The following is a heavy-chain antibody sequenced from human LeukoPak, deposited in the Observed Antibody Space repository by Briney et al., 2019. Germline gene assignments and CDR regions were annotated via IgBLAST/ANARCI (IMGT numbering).Heavy chain of an antibody. CDR1: GLTVSTNY. CDR3: ERYDYGRWGFDY. CDR2: IYSGRTT. V-gene: IGHV3-66*01. D-gene: IGHD5-12*01. Sequence: PGGSLRLSCAASGLTVSTNYMTWVRQAPGKGLEWVSVIYSGRTTYYADSVKGRFSISRDNSKTTLYLQMNSLRAEDTAVYYCERYDYGRWGFDYWGQGPLITVSS. J-gene: IGHJ4*02.